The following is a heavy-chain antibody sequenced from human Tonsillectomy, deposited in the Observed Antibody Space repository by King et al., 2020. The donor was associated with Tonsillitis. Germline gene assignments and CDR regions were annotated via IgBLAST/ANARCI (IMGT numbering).Heavy chain of an antibody. CDR3: ARDHSGWGVFDI. J-gene: IGHJ3*02. V-gene: IGHV6-1*01. D-gene: IGHD6-19*01. Sequence: VQLQQSGPGLLKPSQTLLLTCAISGDRVSLYSGAWNWIRQSPSRGLEWLGRSYFRSKWYNDYATSVKSRISITPDTSCNNFSLQLNSVTPEDTAIYFCARDHSGWGVFDIWGQGTMVTVSS. CDR2: SYFRSKWYN. CDR1: GDRVSLYSGA.